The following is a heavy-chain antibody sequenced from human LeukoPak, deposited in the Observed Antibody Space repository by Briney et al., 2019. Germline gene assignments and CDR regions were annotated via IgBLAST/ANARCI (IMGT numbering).Heavy chain of an antibody. D-gene: IGHD4-17*01. V-gene: IGHV4-34*01. CDR1: GGSFSGYY. CDR2: INHSGST. CDR3: ARLVRDYGDHGGYWFDP. Sequence: SETLSLTCAVYGGSFSGYYWSWIRQPPGKGLEWIGEINHSGSTNYNPSLKSRVTISVDTSKNQFSLKLSSVTAADTAVYYCARLVRDYGDHGGYWFDPWGQGTLVTVSS. J-gene: IGHJ5*02.